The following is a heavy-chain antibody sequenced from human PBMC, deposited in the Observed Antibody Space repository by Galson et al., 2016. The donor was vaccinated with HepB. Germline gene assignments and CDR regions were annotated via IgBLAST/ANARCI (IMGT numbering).Heavy chain of an antibody. J-gene: IGHJ4*02. CDR3: TSSVHY. Sequence: SLRLSCAASGLDFSDYYMGWIRQAAEKGLDWVAYISATGSNIHYADSVKGRFTISRDNAKNSLYLQMNSLRAEDTAVYYCTSSVHYWGQGTQVTVSS. CDR1: GLDFSDYY. D-gene: IGHD1-1*01. V-gene: IGHV3-11*01. CDR2: ISATGSNI.